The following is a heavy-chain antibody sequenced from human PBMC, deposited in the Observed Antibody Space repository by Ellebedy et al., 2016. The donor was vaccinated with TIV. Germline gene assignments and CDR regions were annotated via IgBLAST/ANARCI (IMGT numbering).Heavy chain of an antibody. D-gene: IGHD6-13*01. CDR3: ARETFNDVDLKVWGIFDI. Sequence: GGSLRLSCAASGFTVSSSYMSWVRQAPGKGLEWVSLISIADSTYYSDSVKGRLTISSDDSKNTVVLQMNSLRAEDTAVYYCARETFNDVDLKVWGIFDIWGQGTMVTVSS. V-gene: IGHV3-66*01. J-gene: IGHJ3*02. CDR2: ISIADST. CDR1: GFTVSSSY.